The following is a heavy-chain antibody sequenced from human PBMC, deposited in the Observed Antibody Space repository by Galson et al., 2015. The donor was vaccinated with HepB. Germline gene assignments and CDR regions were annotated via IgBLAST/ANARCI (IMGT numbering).Heavy chain of an antibody. Sequence: SLRLSCAASGFTFSDYYMNWIRQAPGKGLEWISYIGGSGSAIFYADSVKGRFTISRDNAKNSLFLQMNSLRAEDMAVYYCARRIFIGYRSIWHSFDIWGQGTMVTVSS. V-gene: IGHV3-11*01. J-gene: IGHJ3*02. CDR3: ARRIFIGYRSIWHSFDI. D-gene: IGHD2-15*01. CDR1: GFTFSDYY. CDR2: IGGSGSAI.